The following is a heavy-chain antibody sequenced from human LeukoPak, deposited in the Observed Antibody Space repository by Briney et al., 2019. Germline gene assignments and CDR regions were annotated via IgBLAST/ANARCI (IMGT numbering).Heavy chain of an antibody. V-gene: IGHV3-74*01. CDR1: GFTLSNYW. D-gene: IGHD3-3*01. J-gene: IGHJ4*02. CDR3: ARDFWSGRGFVDY. Sequence: GGSLRLSCAASGFTLSNYWMHWVRQAPGKGLVWVSRINGDGSSTSNADAVKGRFTISRDNAKNTLFLQMNSLRAEDTAVYYCARDFWSGRGFVDYWGQGTLVTVSS. CDR2: INGDGSST.